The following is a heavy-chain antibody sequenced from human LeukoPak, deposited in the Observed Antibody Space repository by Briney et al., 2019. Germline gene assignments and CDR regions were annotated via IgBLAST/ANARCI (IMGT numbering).Heavy chain of an antibody. CDR2: TQKDGNEE. Sequence: GGSLRLSCATPGFTLRSYLMSLVRQASGRGPEWVANTQKDGNEENYLDSVKGRFTVSRDNAKNSMYLQMNSLRGEDTAVYYCARGNPNRNALDLWGQGTMVTISS. CDR1: GFTLRSYL. D-gene: IGHD1-14*01. V-gene: IGHV3-7*01. J-gene: IGHJ3*01. CDR3: ARGNPNRNALDL.